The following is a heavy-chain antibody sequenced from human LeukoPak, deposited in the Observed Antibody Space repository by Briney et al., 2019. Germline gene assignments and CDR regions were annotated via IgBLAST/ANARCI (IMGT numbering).Heavy chain of an antibody. CDR2: IYYSGST. Sequence: PSETLSLTCTASGGSISSYYWSWIRQPPGKGLEWIWYIYYSGSTNYNPSLKSRVTISVDTSKTQFSLKLSSVAAADRAVYYCARVGRGYSYGSLDYWGQGTLVTVSS. CDR3: ARVGRGYSYGSLDY. CDR1: GGSISSYY. D-gene: IGHD5-18*01. J-gene: IGHJ4*02. V-gene: IGHV4-59*01.